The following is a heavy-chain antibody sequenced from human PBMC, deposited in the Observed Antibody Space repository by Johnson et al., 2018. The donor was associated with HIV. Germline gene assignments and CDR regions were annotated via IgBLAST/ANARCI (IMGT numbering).Heavy chain of an antibody. CDR3: ARVLVAADYAFDI. CDR1: GFTFSCYD. Sequence: QVQLVESGGGLVQPGGSLRLSCAASGFTFSCYDVHWVRQATGKGLEWVAVISFDGNNKYYADSVKGRFTISRDNAKKSLYLQINSLRADDTALYYCARVLVAADYAFDIWGQGTMVTVSS. CDR2: ISFDGNNK. D-gene: IGHD1-26*01. J-gene: IGHJ3*02. V-gene: IGHV3-30-3*01.